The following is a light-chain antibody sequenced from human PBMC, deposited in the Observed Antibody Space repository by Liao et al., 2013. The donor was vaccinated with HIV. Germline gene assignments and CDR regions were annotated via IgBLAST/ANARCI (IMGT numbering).Light chain of an antibody. CDR2: YDS. V-gene: IGLV3-21*04. Sequence: SYVLTQPPSVSVAPGKTARITCGGNNIGSKSVHWYQQKPGQAPVLVIYYDSDRPSGIPERFSGSNSGNTATLTISRVEAGDEADYYCQVWDSSSGSVVFGGGTKLTVL. CDR3: QVWDSSSGSVV. CDR1: NIGSKS. J-gene: IGLJ2*01.